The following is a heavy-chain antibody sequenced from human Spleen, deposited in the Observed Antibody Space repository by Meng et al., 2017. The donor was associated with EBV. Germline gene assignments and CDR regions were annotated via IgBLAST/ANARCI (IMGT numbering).Heavy chain of an antibody. D-gene: IGHD3-22*01. J-gene: IGHJ4*02. V-gene: IGHV1-18*01. CDR2: IRPDNGNT. CDR3: ARDADYYDSSEF. Sequence: QVQLGQSGTEVKKPGAAVMVSCKATGYTFTSYGISWVRQFPGQGPEWMGWIRPDNGNTNYADNFRGRVTLTTDSSTSTAYMELRRLRSDDTAVYYCARDADYYDSSEFWGQGTLVTVSS. CDR1: GYTFTSYG.